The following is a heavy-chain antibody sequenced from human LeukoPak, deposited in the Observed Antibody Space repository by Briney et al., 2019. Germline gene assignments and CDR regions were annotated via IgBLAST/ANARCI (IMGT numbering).Heavy chain of an antibody. J-gene: IGHJ4*02. CDR1: GFTFSNYG. CDR2: IWSDGINK. CDR3: ARSTYSSSSYYFDY. V-gene: IGHV3-33*01. Sequence: YPGRSLRLSCAASGFTFSNYGIHWVRQAPGKGLEWVAVIWSDGINKYYADSVKGRFTISRDNSKNTLYLQMNSLRADDTAVYYCARSTYSSSSYYFDYWGQGSLVTVSS. D-gene: IGHD6-13*01.